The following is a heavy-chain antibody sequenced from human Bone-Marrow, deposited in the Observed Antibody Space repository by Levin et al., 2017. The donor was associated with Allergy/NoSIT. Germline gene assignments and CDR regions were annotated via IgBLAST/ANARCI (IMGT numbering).Heavy chain of an antibody. CDR2: IWYDGSIK. J-gene: IGHJ6*02. CDR3: ARDRITSRKRFHGLDV. D-gene: IGHD3-3*01. CDR1: GFTFSNYG. V-gene: IGHV3-33*01. Sequence: GESLKISCEASGFTFSNYGMHWVRQAPGKGLEWVAVIWYDGSIKYYTDSVKGRFTISRDNSKNTLYLQMSSLRGDDTAVYFCARDRITSRKRFHGLDVWGQGTTVSVSS.